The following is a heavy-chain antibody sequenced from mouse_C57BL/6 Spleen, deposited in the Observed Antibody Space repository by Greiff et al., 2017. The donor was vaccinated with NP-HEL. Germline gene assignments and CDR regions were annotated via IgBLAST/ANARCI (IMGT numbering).Heavy chain of an antibody. CDR1: GYTFTSYW. D-gene: IGHD4-1*01. Sequence: QVQLQQPGAELVMPGASVKLSCKASGYTFTSYWMHWVKQRPGQGLEWIGEIDPSDSYTNYNQKFKGKSTLTVDKSSSTAYMQLSILTSEDSAVYYCARSPNWGYFDYWGQGTTLTVSS. V-gene: IGHV1-69*01. CDR3: ARSPNWGYFDY. J-gene: IGHJ2*01. CDR2: IDPSDSYT.